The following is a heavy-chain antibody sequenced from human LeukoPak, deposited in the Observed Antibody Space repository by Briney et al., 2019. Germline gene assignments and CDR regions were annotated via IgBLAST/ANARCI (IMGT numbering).Heavy chain of an antibody. Sequence: ASVKVSCKASEYTFTSYAMHWVRQAPGQRLEWMGWINAGNGNTKYSQKFQGRVTITRDTSASTAYMELSSLRSEDTAVYYCARGPRGSGWYGDSWGQGTLVTVSS. D-gene: IGHD6-19*01. CDR2: INAGNGNT. CDR3: ARGPRGSGWYGDS. J-gene: IGHJ4*02. CDR1: EYTFTSYA. V-gene: IGHV1-3*01.